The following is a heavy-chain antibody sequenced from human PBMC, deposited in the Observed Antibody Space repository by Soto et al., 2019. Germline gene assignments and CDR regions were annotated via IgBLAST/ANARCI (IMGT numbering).Heavy chain of an antibody. Sequence: GGSLRLSCAASGFTFSSYSMNWVRQGPGKGLEWVSYISRSSSTIYYADSVKGRFTISRDNAKNSLYLQMNSLRAEDTAVYYCARDLSWSGYPYYFDYWGQGTLVTVSS. D-gene: IGHD3-3*01. CDR3: ARDLSWSGYPYYFDY. J-gene: IGHJ4*02. CDR2: ISRSSSTI. CDR1: GFTFSSYS. V-gene: IGHV3-48*01.